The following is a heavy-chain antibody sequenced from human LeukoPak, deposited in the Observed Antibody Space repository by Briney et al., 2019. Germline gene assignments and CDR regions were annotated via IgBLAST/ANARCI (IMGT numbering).Heavy chain of an antibody. Sequence: SETLSLTCTVSGGSVDNSNYYWGWIRQPPGKGLEWIGSIYYTGTTYYNPSLKSRLTISMDTSKNQISLRLTSVSAADTGVFYCARHTYASSSPFGDWGQGTLVTVS. CDR1: GGSVDNSNYY. V-gene: IGHV4-39*01. D-gene: IGHD6-6*01. CDR3: ARHTYASSSPFGD. J-gene: IGHJ4*02. CDR2: IYYTGTT.